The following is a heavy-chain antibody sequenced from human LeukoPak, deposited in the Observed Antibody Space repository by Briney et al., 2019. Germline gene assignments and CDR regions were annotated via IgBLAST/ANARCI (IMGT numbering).Heavy chain of an antibody. D-gene: IGHD1-20*01. CDR1: GGSFSGFY. J-gene: IGHJ4*02. CDR3: ARDVVGDYNSENSGPRG. Sequence: SPSETLSLTCAVYGGSFSGFYWSWLRQPPGKGLEWLGEINHSGRTNSNPSLKSRVTISVDTSKNQFSLKLNSVTAADTAMYYCARDVVGDYNSENSGPRGWGQGTLVTVSS. CDR2: INHSGRT. V-gene: IGHV4-34*01.